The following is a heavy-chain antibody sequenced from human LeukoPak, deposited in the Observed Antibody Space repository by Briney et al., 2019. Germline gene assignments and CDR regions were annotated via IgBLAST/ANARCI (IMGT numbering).Heavy chain of an antibody. V-gene: IGHV1-2*02. CDR3: ARDAADIVVVVAATLGVDY. D-gene: IGHD2-15*01. J-gene: IGHJ4*02. CDR2: TNPNSGGT. Sequence: ASVKVSCKASGYTFTGYYMHWVRQAPGQGLEWMGWTNPNSGGTNYAQKFQGRVTMTRDTSISTAYMELSRLRSDDTAVYYCARDAADIVVVVAATLGVDYWGQGTLVTVSS. CDR1: GYTFTGYY.